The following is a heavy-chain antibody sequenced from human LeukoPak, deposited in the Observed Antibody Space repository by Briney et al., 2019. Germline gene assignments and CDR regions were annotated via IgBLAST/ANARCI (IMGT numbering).Heavy chain of an antibody. V-gene: IGHV3-23*01. D-gene: IGHD1-1*01. CDR2: VTNSGGST. J-gene: IGHJ4*02. CDR1: GFIFSIYA. CDR3: VQETGHNWGYLDY. Sequence: PGGSLRLSCAASGFIFSIYAMSWVRQAPGRGLEWVSSVTNSGGSTYYADSVKGRFAISRGNSKNTLYLQMNTLRADDTAVYYCVQETGHNWGYLDYWGQGTLVTVSS.